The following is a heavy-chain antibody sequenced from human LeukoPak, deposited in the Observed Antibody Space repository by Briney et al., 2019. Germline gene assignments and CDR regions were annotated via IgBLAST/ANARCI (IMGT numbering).Heavy chain of an antibody. J-gene: IGHJ4*02. CDR3: ARGQGTTNFDF. CDR2: VYPSGTT. CDR1: GGSISSDPYY. Sequence: SETLSLTCTVSGGSISSDPYYWNWIRQSAGRGLVWIGRVYPSGTTNFNPSLKSRVTISIDTSKNQFSLKLTPVTAADAAVYFCARGQGTTNFDFWGQGTLVTVSS. D-gene: IGHD1-1*01. V-gene: IGHV4-61*02.